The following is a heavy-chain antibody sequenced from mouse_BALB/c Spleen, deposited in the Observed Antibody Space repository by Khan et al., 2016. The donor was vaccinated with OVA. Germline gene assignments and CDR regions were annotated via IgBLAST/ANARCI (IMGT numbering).Heavy chain of an antibody. CDR1: GFSLSDYG. V-gene: IGHV2-6-5*01. J-gene: IGHJ4*01. CDR2: IWGGGST. CDR3: AKGICSYYYTLDY. Sequence: QMQLEESGPGLVAPSQNLSITCTVSGFSLSDYGVSWIRQPPGKGLEWLGVIWGGGSTYYNSALKSRLSISKDNSKSQVFLKMSSLQSDDTAMFYCAKGICSYYYTLDYWGQGTSVTVSS.